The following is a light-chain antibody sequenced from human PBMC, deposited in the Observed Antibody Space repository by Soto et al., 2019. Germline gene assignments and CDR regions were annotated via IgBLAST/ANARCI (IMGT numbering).Light chain of an antibody. CDR2: SAS. CDR3: QHYNDQPLT. Sequence: EIAVMQSRATLSVSPGERATLSCRASQSVSSHLACYQHKPGHAPKLLIYSASTRATVIPVRFSGSGSGTDFALTISSLQSEDFAVYYCQHYNDQPLTFGGGTEVYIK. CDR1: QSVSSH. V-gene: IGKV3D-15*02. J-gene: IGKJ4*01.